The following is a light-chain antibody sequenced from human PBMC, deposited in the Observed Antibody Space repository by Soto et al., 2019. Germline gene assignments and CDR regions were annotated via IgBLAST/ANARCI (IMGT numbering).Light chain of an antibody. J-gene: IGLJ1*01. CDR2: DVS. Sequence: QSLLTQPASVSGSPGQSITISCHGTSSDVGGYNYVSWYQHHPGKAPKLLIYDVSNRPSGVSNRFSGSKSDNTASLTISGLQPEDEADYYCSSYTTSNTRQIVFGTGTKVTVL. CDR1: SSDVGGYNY. V-gene: IGLV2-14*03. CDR3: SSYTTSNTRQIV.